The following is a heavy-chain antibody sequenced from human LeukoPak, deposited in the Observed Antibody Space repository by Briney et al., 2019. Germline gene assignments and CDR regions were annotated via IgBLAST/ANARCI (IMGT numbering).Heavy chain of an antibody. CDR1: GFTFSSYS. V-gene: IGHV3-48*01. CDR3: ARDPDYYDFWSGPFNAFDI. J-gene: IGHJ3*02. D-gene: IGHD3-3*01. CDR2: ISSSSSTI. Sequence: GGSLRLSCAASGFTFSSYSMNWVRQAPGKGLEWVSYISSSSSTIYYADSVKGRLTISRDNAKNSLYLQMNSLRAEDTAVYYCARDPDYYDFWSGPFNAFDIWGQGTMVTVSS.